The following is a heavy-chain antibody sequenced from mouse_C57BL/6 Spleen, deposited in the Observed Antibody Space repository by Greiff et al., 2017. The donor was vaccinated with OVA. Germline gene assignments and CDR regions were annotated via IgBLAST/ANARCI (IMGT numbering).Heavy chain of an antibody. V-gene: IGHV1-69*01. Sequence: QVQLKQPGAELVMPGASVKLSCKASGYTFTSYWMHWVKQRPGQGLEWIGEIDPSDSYTNYNQKFKGKSTLTVDKSSSTAYMQLSSLTSEDSAVYYCARRGFTTDFDYWGQGTTLTVSS. CDR3: ARRGFTTDFDY. CDR2: IDPSDSYT. D-gene: IGHD1-1*01. CDR1: GYTFTSYW. J-gene: IGHJ2*01.